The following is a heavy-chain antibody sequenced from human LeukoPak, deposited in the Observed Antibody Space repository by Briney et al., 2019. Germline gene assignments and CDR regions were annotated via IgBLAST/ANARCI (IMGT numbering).Heavy chain of an antibody. J-gene: IGHJ4*02. D-gene: IGHD2-8*01. Sequence: PSGTLSLTCAVSGGSISSSNWWSWVRQPPGKGLEWIGEINHSGSTNYNPSLKSRVTISVDTSKNQFSLKLSSVTAADTAVYYCARGLMLWLSNWGQGTLVTVSS. V-gene: IGHV4-4*02. CDR2: INHSGST. CDR3: ARGLMLWLSN. CDR1: GGSISSSNW.